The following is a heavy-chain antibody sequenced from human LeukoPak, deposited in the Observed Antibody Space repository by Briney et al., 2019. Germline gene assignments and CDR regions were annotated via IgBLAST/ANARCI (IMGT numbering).Heavy chain of an antibody. J-gene: IGHJ5*02. D-gene: IGHD6-6*01. Sequence: ASVKVSCKASGYTFTSYGISWVRQAPGQGLEWMGWISAYNGNTNYAQKPQGRVTMTTDTSTSTAYMELRSLRSDDTAVYYCARDKDIAARPNWFDPWGQGTLVTVSS. V-gene: IGHV1-18*01. CDR3: ARDKDIAARPNWFDP. CDR1: GYTFTSYG. CDR2: ISAYNGNT.